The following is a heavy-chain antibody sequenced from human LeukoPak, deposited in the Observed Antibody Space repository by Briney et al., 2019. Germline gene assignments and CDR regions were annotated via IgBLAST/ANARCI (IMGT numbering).Heavy chain of an antibody. Sequence: GGSLRLSCATSGFSFSSYGFHWVRQAPGKGPGWLTFIRFDASKEYHIDSVKGRFTVSRDNSKNMLYLQMNSLRPEDTGLYFCAKDDSGTYSFDSWGQGTLVTVSS. CDR2: IRFDASKE. J-gene: IGHJ4*02. V-gene: IGHV3-30*02. D-gene: IGHD1-26*01. CDR1: GFSFSSYG. CDR3: AKDDSGTYSFDS.